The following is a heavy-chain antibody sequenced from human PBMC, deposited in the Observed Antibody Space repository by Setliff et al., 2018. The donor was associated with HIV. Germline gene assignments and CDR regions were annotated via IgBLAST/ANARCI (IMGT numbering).Heavy chain of an antibody. CDR1: GGSISNYY. Sequence: SETLSLTCTVSGGSISNYYWSWIRQPPGKGLDWFGYIYNGGNPNYNPSLESRVSMSLDTSKNQFSLKLTSLTAADTAAYFWARTRYYYDSSDRYWVIDSWGPGTLVTVSS. CDR2: IYNGGNP. CDR3: ARTRYYYDSSDRYWVIDS. V-gene: IGHV4-59*01. D-gene: IGHD3-22*01. J-gene: IGHJ5*01.